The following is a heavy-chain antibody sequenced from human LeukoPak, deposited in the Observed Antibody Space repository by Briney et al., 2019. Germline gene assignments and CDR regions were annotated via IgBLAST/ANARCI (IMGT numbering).Heavy chain of an antibody. J-gene: IGHJ4*02. CDR1: GIKLSNYG. CDR2: IREAGGGT. V-gene: IGHV3-23*01. Sequence: GGSLRLSCVVSGIKLSNYGMSWVRQAPGKGLEWVSGIREAGGGTKYADSVKGRFTISRDNSKNTLYLQMKSLRAEDTAVYYCARDTYQPSLIDYWGQGTLVTVSS. CDR3: ARDTYQPSLIDY. D-gene: IGHD2-2*01.